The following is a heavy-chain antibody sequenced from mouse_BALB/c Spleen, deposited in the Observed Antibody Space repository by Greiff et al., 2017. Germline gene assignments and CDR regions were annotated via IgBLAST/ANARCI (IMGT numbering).Heavy chain of an antibody. CDR3: ARESYYYGSSHPFAY. J-gene: IGHJ3*01. CDR2: IWAGGST. Sequence: VKLMESGPGLVAPSQSLSITCTVSGFSLTSYGVHWVRQPPGKGLEWLGVIWAGGSTNYNSALMSRLSISKDNSKSQVFLKMNSLQTDDTAMYYCARESYYYGSSHPFAYWGQGTLVTVSA. CDR1: GFSLTSYG. V-gene: IGHV2-9*02. D-gene: IGHD1-1*01.